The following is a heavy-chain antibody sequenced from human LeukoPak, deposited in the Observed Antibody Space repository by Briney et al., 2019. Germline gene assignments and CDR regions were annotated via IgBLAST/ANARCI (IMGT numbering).Heavy chain of an antibody. V-gene: IGHV1-69*13. J-gene: IGHJ4*02. CDR1: GGTFSSYA. Sequence: ASVKVSCKASGGTFSSYAISWVRQAPGQGLEWTGGIIPIFGTANYAQKFQGRVTITADESTSTAYMELSSLRSEDTAVYYCARGPVQDIVVVTLDYWGQGTLVTVSS. D-gene: IGHD2-2*01. CDR2: IIPIFGTA. CDR3: ARGPVQDIVVVTLDY.